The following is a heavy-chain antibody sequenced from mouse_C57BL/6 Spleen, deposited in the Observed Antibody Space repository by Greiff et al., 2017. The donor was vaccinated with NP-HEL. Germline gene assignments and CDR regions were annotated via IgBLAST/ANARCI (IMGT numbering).Heavy chain of an antibody. J-gene: IGHJ1*03. CDR1: GFTFNTYA. CDR3: VREGEYGSRRYFDV. V-gene: IGHV10-3*01. CDR2: IRSQRSNYAT. Sequence: VQLKESGGGLVQPKGSLKLSCAASGFTFNTYAMHWVRQAPGKGLEWVARIRSQRSNYATYYADSVKDSFTISRDDSQSMIYLEMNNLKTEDTAMDVGVREGEYGSRRYFDVWGTGTTVTVSS. D-gene: IGHD1-1*01.